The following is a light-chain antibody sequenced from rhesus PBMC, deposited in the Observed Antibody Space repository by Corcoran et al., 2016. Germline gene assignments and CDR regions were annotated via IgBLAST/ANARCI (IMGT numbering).Light chain of an antibody. Sequence: VILTQSPATLSLSPGERATLYCRASQGVSRYVAWYQQKPGQAPRLLIYGASSRATGIPDRFRCSGSGTVFPLTVSSLEPEDVGVYPCCQHISGWTFGQGTKVEIK. V-gene: IGKV3-10*01. CDR2: GAS. CDR1: QGVSRY. J-gene: IGKJ1*01. CDR3: CQHISGWT.